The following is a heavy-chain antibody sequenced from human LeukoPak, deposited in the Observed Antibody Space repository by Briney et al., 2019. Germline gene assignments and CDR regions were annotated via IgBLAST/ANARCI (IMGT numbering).Heavy chain of an antibody. V-gene: IGHV1-2*02. Sequence: ASVKVSCKASGYTFTGYYMHWVRQAPGQGLEWMGWINPNSGGTNYAQKFQGRVTKTRDTSISTAYMELSRLRSDDTAVYYCARDIQLWYKDYYYYYGMDVWGQGTTVTVSS. CDR1: GYTFTGYY. J-gene: IGHJ6*02. CDR3: ARDIQLWYKDYYYYYGMDV. CDR2: INPNSGGT. D-gene: IGHD5-18*01.